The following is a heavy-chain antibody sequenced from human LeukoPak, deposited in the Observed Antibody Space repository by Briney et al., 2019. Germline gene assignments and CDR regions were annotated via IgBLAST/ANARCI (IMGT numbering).Heavy chain of an antibody. Sequence: SETLSLTCAVSGGSISSSSYYWGWIRQPPGKGLEWIGSIYYSGSTYYNPSLKSRVTISVDTSKNQFSLKLSSVTAADTAVYYCARHQGSGNYYPFDYWGQGTLVTVSS. CDR2: IYYSGST. J-gene: IGHJ4*02. D-gene: IGHD3-22*01. CDR1: GGSISSSSYY. CDR3: ARHQGSGNYYPFDY. V-gene: IGHV4-39*01.